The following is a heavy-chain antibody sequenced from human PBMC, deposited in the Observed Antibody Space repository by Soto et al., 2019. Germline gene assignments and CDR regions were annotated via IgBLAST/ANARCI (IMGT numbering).Heavy chain of an antibody. CDR1: GGTFSSYA. J-gene: IGHJ6*02. CDR3: ASGIYDFWSGYPRMDV. V-gene: IGHV1-69*06. CDR2: IIPIFGTA. D-gene: IGHD3-3*01. Sequence: GASVKVSCKASGGTFSSYAISWVRQAPGQGLEWMGGIIPIFGTANYAQKFQGRVTITADKSTSTAYMELSSLRSEDTAVYYCASGIYDFWSGYPRMDVWGQGTTVTVSS.